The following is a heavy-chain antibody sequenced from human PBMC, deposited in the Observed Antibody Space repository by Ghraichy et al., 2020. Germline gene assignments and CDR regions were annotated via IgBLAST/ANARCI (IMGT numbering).Heavy chain of an antibody. CDR3: AADSGHYPNYDH. V-gene: IGHV1-58*01. CDR1: GSTFTSSA. Sequence: SVKVSCKASGSTFTSSAVQWVRQAGGHRLEWIGWVLLGNGNTNYARNLKERVTFTRDQSTGTVFMELNNLRFDDTAIYYCAADSGHYPNYDHWGQGTLVTVSS. CDR2: VLLGNGNT. J-gene: IGHJ4*02. D-gene: IGHD1-26*01.